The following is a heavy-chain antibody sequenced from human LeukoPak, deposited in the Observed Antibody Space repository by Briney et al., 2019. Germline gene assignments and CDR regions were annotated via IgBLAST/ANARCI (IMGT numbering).Heavy chain of an antibody. CDR3: AKDLTTVTTQYIDY. V-gene: IGHV3-23*01. CDR2: ISGSGGST. CDR1: GLTFSSYA. J-gene: IGHJ4*02. Sequence: GGSLRLSCAASGLTFSSYAMSWVRQAPGKGLEWVSAISGSGGSTYYADSVKGRFTISRDNSKNTLYLQMNSRRAEDTAVYYCAKDLTTVTTQYIDYWGQGTLVTVSS. D-gene: IGHD4-17*01.